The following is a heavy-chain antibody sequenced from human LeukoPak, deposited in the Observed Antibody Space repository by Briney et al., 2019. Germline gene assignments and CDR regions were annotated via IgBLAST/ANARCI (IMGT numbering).Heavy chain of an antibody. Sequence: SETLSLTCIVSNGSIISNMWWSWVRQPPGKGLEWIADIYQSGTANYHPSLRRRASISIDKSKNHFSLRPTSVTAADTAMYYCARADGHRDLWGQGTLVIVSS. V-gene: IGHV4/OR15-8*02. CDR1: NGSIISNMW. CDR2: IYQSGTA. J-gene: IGHJ5*02. CDR3: ARADGHRDL. D-gene: IGHD5-24*01.